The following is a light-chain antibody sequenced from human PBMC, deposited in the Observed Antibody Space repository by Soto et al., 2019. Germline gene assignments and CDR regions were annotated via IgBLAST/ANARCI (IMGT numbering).Light chain of an antibody. CDR3: QQYGSSGT. J-gene: IGKJ1*01. CDR1: QSVSRSY. V-gene: IGKV3-20*01. CDR2: GAS. Sequence: ESVLTQSPGTLSLSPGERSTLSCRAIQSVSRSYLAWCQQKPGQAPRLLIYGASSRATGIPGRLSGSGSGTDFTLTISRLEPEDFAVYYCQQYGSSGTFGQGTKVDIK.